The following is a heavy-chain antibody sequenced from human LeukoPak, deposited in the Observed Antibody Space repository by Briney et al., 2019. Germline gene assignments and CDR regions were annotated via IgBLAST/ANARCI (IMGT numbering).Heavy chain of an antibody. J-gene: IGHJ6*02. CDR1: GGSISSYY. Sequence: SETLSLTCTVSGGSISSYYWSWIRQPPGKGLEWIGYVYYSGATIYNPSLKSRVTISVDTSKNQFSLKLSSVTAADTAVYYCARDRYGGNSPMDVWGQGTTVSVSS. D-gene: IGHD4-23*01. CDR2: VYYSGAT. V-gene: IGHV4-59*01. CDR3: ARDRYGGNSPMDV.